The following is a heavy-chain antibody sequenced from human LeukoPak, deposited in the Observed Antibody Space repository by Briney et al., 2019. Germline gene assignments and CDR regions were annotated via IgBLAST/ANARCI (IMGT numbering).Heavy chain of an antibody. CDR1: GGSVSSGSYY. V-gene: IGHV4-61*01. J-gene: IGHJ4*02. CDR2: IYYSGST. Sequence: SETLSLTCTVSGGSVSSGSYYWSWIRQPPGKGLEWIGYIYYSGSTNYNPPLKSRVTISVDTSKNQFSLKLSSVTAADTAVYYCARESPDSSFDYWGQGTLVTVSS. CDR3: ARESPDSSFDY. D-gene: IGHD6-13*01.